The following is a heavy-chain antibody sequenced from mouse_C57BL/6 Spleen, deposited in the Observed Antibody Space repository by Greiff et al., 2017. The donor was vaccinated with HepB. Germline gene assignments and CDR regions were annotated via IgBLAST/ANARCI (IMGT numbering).Heavy chain of an antibody. J-gene: IGHJ3*01. D-gene: IGHD1-1*01. CDR1: GYTFTSYD. V-gene: IGHV1-85*01. Sequence: QVHVKQSGPELVKPGASVKLSCKASGYTFTSYDINWVKQRPGQGLEWIGWIYPRDGSTKYNEKFKGKATLTVDTSSSTAYMELHSLTSEDSAVYFCARDGIYYYGSSFAYWGQGTLVTVSA. CDR2: IYPRDGST. CDR3: ARDGIYYYGSSFAY.